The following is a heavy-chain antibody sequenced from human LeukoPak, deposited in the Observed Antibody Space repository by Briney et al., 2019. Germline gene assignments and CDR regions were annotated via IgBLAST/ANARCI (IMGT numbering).Heavy chain of an antibody. Sequence: GGSLRLSCAVSGFTFSGFWMSWSRQAPGKGLEWVASINSDGSEGYYADVVKGRFTISRDNSKNTLYLQMNSLRAEDTAVYYGARDPPLRGVLFDYWGQGTLVTVSS. CDR3: ARDPPLRGVLFDY. CDR1: GFTFSGFW. D-gene: IGHD3-10*01. V-gene: IGHV3-7*01. CDR2: INSDGSEG. J-gene: IGHJ4*02.